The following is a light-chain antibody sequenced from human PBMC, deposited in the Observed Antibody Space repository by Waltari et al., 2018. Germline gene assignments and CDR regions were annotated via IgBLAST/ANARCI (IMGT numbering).Light chain of an antibody. J-gene: IGLJ3*02. Sequence: QSVLTQPPSASGTPGQRVTISCSGSNSNIGNNYVSWYQQLPGTAPKLLIYRNHRRPSWVTDRFSGSKSGTSASLAISGLRSEDEAEYYCAAWDGSLSGVFGAGTKLTVL. CDR3: AAWDGSLSGV. V-gene: IGLV1-47*01. CDR2: RNH. CDR1: NSNIGNNY.